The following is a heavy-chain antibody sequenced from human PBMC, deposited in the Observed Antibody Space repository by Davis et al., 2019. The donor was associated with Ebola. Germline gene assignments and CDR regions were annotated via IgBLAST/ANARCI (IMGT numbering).Heavy chain of an antibody. CDR1: GGSFSGYY. V-gene: IGHV4-34*01. CDR2: INHSGST. CDR3: AMSNYDNIYYYYGMDV. Sequence: PSETLSLTCAVYGGSFSGYYWSWIRQPPGKGLEWIGEINHSGSTNYNPSLKSRVTISVDTSKNQFSLKLSSVTAADTAVYYCAMSNYDNIYYYYGMDVWGQGTTVTVSS. D-gene: IGHD4-11*01. J-gene: IGHJ6*02.